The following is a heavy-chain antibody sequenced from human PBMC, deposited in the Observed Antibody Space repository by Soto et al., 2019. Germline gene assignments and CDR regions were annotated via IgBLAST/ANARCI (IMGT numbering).Heavy chain of an antibody. CDR3: ASVLSVEDGYGELEY. CDR2: IYHRGST. D-gene: IGHD3-22*01. CDR1: GGSISSSNW. V-gene: IGHV4-4*02. Sequence: SETLSPTCAVSGGSISSSNWWRWVRQPPGKGLEGIGGIYHRGSTNYNPSLKSRVTISEDKSKNQFSLKLSCVTAADPAVYYCASVLSVEDGYGELEYWGQGTLVTVSS. J-gene: IGHJ4*01.